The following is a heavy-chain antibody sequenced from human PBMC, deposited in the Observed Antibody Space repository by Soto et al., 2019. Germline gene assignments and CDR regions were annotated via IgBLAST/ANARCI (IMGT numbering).Heavy chain of an antibody. CDR1: GGSISSGGYS. D-gene: IGHD4-17*01. CDR3: ASVHGDDHYYSYGMDV. CDR2: IYHSGST. J-gene: IGHJ6*02. Sequence: QLQLQESGSGLVKPSQTLSLTCAVSGGSISSGGYSWSWIRQPPGKGLEWIGYIYHSGSTYYNPSLKSRVTISVDRSKNQFSLKLSSVTAADTAVYYCASVHGDDHYYSYGMDVWGQGTTVTVSS. V-gene: IGHV4-30-2*01.